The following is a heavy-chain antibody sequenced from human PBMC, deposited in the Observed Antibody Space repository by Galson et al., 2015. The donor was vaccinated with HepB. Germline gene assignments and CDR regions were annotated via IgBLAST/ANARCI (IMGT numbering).Heavy chain of an antibody. CDR2: IMPSYGVL. CDR1: GDTLRSYT. Sequence: SVKVSCKASGDTLRSYTLTWVRQAPGQGPEWMGGIMPSYGVLSYAPRFQDRVTITTDKSTNTAYMELSGLTSEDTAVYYCARDDPDCSGASCYFGYWGQGTLVTVSS. D-gene: IGHD2-15*01. CDR3: ARDDPDCSGASCYFGY. J-gene: IGHJ4*02. V-gene: IGHV1-69*10.